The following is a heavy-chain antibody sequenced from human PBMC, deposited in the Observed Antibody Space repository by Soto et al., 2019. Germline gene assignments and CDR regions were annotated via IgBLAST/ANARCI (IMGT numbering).Heavy chain of an antibody. D-gene: IGHD6-19*01. J-gene: IGHJ6*02. CDR3: ARDWRSGWYFGTGGMDV. CDR1: GGTFSSYA. Sequence: QVQLVQSGAEVKKPGSSVKVSCKASGGTFSSYAISWVRQAPGQGLEWMGGIIPIFGTANYAQKFQGRVTITADESTSTDYMELSSLRSEDTAVYYCARDWRSGWYFGTGGMDVWGQGTTVTVSS. CDR2: IIPIFGTA. V-gene: IGHV1-69*12.